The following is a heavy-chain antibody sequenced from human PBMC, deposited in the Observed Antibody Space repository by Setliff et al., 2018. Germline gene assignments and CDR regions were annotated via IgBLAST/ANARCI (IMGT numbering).Heavy chain of an antibody. CDR1: GDSISNYY. D-gene: IGHD1-1*01. J-gene: IGHJ6*03. Sequence: SETLSLTCTVSGDSISNYYWNWIRQPAGKGLEWIGRIYVTESTKYNPSLKSRVTLSIDTSKNQFSLKLSSVTAADAAVYYCARESAGDESVRHLYYTDVWGRGTTVTVSS. V-gene: IGHV4-4*07. CDR3: ARESAGDESVRHLYYTDV. CDR2: IYVTEST.